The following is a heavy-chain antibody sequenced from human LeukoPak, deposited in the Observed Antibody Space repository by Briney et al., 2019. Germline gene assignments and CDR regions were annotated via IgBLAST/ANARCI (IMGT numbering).Heavy chain of an antibody. V-gene: IGHV3-7*01. CDR1: GFIFSASW. Sequence: GGSLRLSCAASGFIFSASWMMWVRQAPGKGLEWVASMNPDGSAVYYVDSVRGRFTISRDNPESSLYLQMNSLRVEDTALYYCARDRAYNPLDYWGQGTLVTVSS. CDR3: ARDRAYNPLDY. D-gene: IGHD5-24*01. J-gene: IGHJ4*02. CDR2: MNPDGSAV.